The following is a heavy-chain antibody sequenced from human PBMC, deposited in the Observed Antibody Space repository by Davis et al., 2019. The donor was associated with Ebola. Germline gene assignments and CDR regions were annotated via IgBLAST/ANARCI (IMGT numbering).Heavy chain of an antibody. CDR1: GYIFSNYW. J-gene: IGHJ4*02. Sequence: GESLKISCKGSGYIFSNYWIGWVRQMPGKGPEWMGIIYPGDSDTRYSPSFQGQVTISADKSISTAYLQWSSLKASDAAIYYCARHTGVASLTSADYWGQGTLVTVSS. D-gene: IGHD7-27*01. CDR2: IYPGDSDT. V-gene: IGHV5-51*01. CDR3: ARHTGVASLTSADY.